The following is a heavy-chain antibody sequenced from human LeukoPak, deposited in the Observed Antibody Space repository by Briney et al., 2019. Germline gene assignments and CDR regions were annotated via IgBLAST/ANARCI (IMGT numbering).Heavy chain of an antibody. D-gene: IGHD3-3*01. CDR2: ISGSGGST. CDR3: AKGAITIFGVALYNWFDP. J-gene: IGHJ5*02. V-gene: IGHV3-23*01. CDR1: GFTFSSYA. Sequence: PGGSLRLSCAASGFTFSSYAMSWVRQAPGKGLEWVSAISGSGGSTYYADSVKGRFTISRDNSKNTPYLQMNSLRAEDTAVYYCAKGAITIFGVALYNWFDPWGQGTLVTVSS.